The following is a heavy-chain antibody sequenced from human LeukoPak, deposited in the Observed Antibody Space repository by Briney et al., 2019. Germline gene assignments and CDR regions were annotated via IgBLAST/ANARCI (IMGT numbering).Heavy chain of an antibody. J-gene: IGHJ4*02. V-gene: IGHV3-21*01. CDR2: ISSSSSYI. CDR1: GFTVITND. D-gene: IGHD1-26*01. CDR3: ARDNSGSYFDY. Sequence: PGGSLRLSCAASGFTVITNDMTWVRQAPGKGLEWVSSISSSSSYIYYADSVKGRFTISRDNAKNSLYLQMNSLRAEDTAVYYCARDNSGSYFDYWGQGTLVTVSS.